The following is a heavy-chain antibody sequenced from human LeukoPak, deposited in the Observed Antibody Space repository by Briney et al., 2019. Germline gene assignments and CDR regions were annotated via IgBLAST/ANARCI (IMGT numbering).Heavy chain of an antibody. J-gene: IGHJ4*02. CDR3: ARGEAEVDY. CDR2: IDHSGST. CDR1: GGSFSDYS. Sequence: SKTLSLTCAVHGGSFSDYSWSWIRQPPGKGLEWIGEIDHSGSTTYNPSLKSRVTILVDTSNYQFSLKLTSVTAADTAVYYCARGEAEVDYWGQGTLVTVSS. V-gene: IGHV4-34*01.